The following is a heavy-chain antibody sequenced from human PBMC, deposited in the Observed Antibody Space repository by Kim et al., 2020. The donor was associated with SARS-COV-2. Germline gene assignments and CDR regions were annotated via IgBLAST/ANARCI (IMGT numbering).Heavy chain of an antibody. CDR2: INAGNGNT. V-gene: IGHV1-3*01. Sequence: ASVKVSCKASGYTFTSYAMHWVRQAPGQRLEWMGWINAGNGNTKYSQKFQGRVTITRDTSASTAYMELSSLRSEDTAVYYCARGYCSGGSCSLFDYWGQGTLVTVSS. J-gene: IGHJ4*02. D-gene: IGHD2-15*01. CDR3: ARGYCSGGSCSLFDY. CDR1: GYTFTSYA.